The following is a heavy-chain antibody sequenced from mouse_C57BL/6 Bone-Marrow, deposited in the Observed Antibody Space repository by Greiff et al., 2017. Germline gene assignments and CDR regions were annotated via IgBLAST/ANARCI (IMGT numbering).Heavy chain of an antibody. V-gene: IGHV14-2*01. CDR1: GFNIKDYY. J-gene: IGHJ2*01. CDR2: IDPEDGET. Sequence: EVKLVESGAELVQPGASVKLSCTASGFNIKDYYIPWVKQRTEQGLEWIGRIDPEDGETKYAPKFQDKATITADTSSHTAYLQLSSLTSEDTAVYYCTRSLIYYGTNYWGQGTTLTVSS. D-gene: IGHD1-1*01. CDR3: TRSLIYYGTNY.